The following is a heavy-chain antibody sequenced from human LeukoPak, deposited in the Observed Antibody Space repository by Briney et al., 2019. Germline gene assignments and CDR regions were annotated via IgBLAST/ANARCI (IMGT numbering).Heavy chain of an antibody. CDR3: ARQYVAVAGLEQFFDY. V-gene: IGHV4-39*01. D-gene: IGHD6-19*01. CDR2: IYYSGST. Sequence: SETLSLTCTVSGGSISGSSYYWGWIRQPPGKGLEWIGNIYYSGSTYYNPSLKSRVTISVDTSKNQFSLKLSSVTAADTAVYCCARQYVAVAGLEQFFDYWGQGTLVTVSS. J-gene: IGHJ4*02. CDR1: GGSISGSSYY.